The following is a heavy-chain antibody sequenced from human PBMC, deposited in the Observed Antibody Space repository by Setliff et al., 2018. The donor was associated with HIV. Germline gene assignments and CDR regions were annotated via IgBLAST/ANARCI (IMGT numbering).Heavy chain of an antibody. Sequence: SETLSLTCIVSGGSINSTSYYWGWIRQPPGQGLEWIGSISYSGDTFYNTSLKTRITISVDTSKNHLSLKVSSLTAADTAVYYCARAPYYDYWGQGTLVTVSS. CDR3: ARAPYYDY. J-gene: IGHJ4*02. V-gene: IGHV4-39*07. CDR2: ISYSGDT. CDR1: GGSINSTSYY.